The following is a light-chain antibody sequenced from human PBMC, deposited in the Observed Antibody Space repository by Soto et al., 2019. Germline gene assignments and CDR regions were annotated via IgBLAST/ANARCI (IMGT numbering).Light chain of an antibody. CDR2: GNS. Sequence: HSVLTQPPSVSGAPGQRVTISCTGSSSNIGAGYDVHWYQQLPGTAPKRLIYGNSNRPSGVPDRFSGSKSGTSASLAITGLQAEDEADYYCQSYDSSLSGHVVFGGGTKLTVL. CDR3: QSYDSSLSGHVV. J-gene: IGLJ2*01. CDR1: SSNIGAGYD. V-gene: IGLV1-40*01.